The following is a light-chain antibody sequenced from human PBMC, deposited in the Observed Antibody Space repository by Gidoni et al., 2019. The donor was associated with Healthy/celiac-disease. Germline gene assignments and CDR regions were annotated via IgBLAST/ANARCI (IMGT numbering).Light chain of an antibody. Sequence: EIVLTQSPAPLSLSPGERATLSCRASQSVSSYLAWYQQKPGQATRLLIYDASNTATGTPARFSGSGSGTDFTLTISSLEPEDFAVYYCQQRSNWLTFGGGTKVEIK. CDR1: QSVSSY. J-gene: IGKJ4*01. CDR3: QQRSNWLT. CDR2: DAS. V-gene: IGKV3-11*01.